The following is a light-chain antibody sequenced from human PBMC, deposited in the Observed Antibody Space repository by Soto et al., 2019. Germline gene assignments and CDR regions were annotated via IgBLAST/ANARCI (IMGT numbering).Light chain of an antibody. CDR3: LLFYGGIQRV. CDR2: STS. V-gene: IGLV7-43*01. J-gene: IGLJ3*02. Sequence: QAVVIQEPSPTVSPGGTVTLTCASSTGVVSSDYHPNWFQQKPGQPPRALIYSTSNKHSWTPARFSGSLLGGKAALTVSGVQPEDEAEYYCLLFYGGIQRVFGGGTQLTVL. CDR1: TGVVSSDYH.